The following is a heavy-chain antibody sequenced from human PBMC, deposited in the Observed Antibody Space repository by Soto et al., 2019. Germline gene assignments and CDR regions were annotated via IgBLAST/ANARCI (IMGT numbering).Heavy chain of an antibody. V-gene: IGHV3-23*01. Sequence: PGGSLSLSCAASGFTFSSYAMSWVRQAPGKGLEWVSAISGSGGSTYYADSVKGRFTISRDNSKNTLYLQMNSLRAEDTAVYYCAKDGGYSYGYSPRYYYGMDVWGQGTTVTVSS. J-gene: IGHJ6*02. CDR3: AKDGGYSYGYSPRYYYGMDV. D-gene: IGHD5-18*01. CDR2: ISGSGGST. CDR1: GFTFSSYA.